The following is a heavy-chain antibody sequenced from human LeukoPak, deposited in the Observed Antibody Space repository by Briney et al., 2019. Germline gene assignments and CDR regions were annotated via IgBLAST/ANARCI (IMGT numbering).Heavy chain of an antibody. J-gene: IGHJ4*02. V-gene: IGHV1-69*05. CDR2: IIPIFGTA. CDR1: GGTFSSYA. D-gene: IGHD2-21*02. CDR3: AIGVVVTGLLDY. Sequence: GASVKVSCKASGGTFSSYAISWVRQAPGQGLEWMGGIIPIFGTANYAQKFQGRVTITTDESTSTAHMELSSLRSEDTAVYYCAIGVVVTGLLDYWGQGTLVTVSS.